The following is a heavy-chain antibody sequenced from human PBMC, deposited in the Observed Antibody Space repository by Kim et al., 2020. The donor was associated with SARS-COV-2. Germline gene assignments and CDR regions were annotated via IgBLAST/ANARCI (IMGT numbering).Heavy chain of an antibody. J-gene: IGHJ3*02. CDR1: GFNFGDYG. CDR3: VKRSGAFDI. V-gene: IGHV3-9*01. CDR2: ISWNSGSI. Sequence: GGSLRLSCAASGFNFGDYGMHWVRQAPGKGLEWVSGISWNSGSIAYAVSVKGRFTISRDNAKNSLYLQMNSLRPEDAALYYCVKRSGAFDIWGQGTMVTVSS. D-gene: IGHD3-10*01.